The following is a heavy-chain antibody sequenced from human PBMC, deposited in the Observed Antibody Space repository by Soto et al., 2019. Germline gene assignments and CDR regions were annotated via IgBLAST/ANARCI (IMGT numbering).Heavy chain of an antibody. CDR3: ARDDADIVVVVAAQLGV. Sequence: GGSLRLSCAASGFTFSSYSMNWVRQAPGKGLEWVSSISSSSSYIYYADSVKGRFTISRDNAKNSLYLQMNSLRAEDTAVYYWARDDADIVVVVAAQLGVWGKGTTVTVSS. J-gene: IGHJ6*04. CDR1: GFTFSSYS. CDR2: ISSSSSYI. V-gene: IGHV3-21*01. D-gene: IGHD2-15*01.